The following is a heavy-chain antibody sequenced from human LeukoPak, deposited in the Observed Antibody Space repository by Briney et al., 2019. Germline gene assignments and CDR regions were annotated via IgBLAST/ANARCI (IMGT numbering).Heavy chain of an antibody. CDR3: ARDGSGTEGYYYYGMDV. D-gene: IGHD1/OR15-1a*01. CDR1: GFTFSSYA. J-gene: IGHJ6*02. Sequence: GGSLRLSCAASGFTFSSYAMHWVRQAPGKGLEWVAVISYDGSNKYYADSVKGRFTISRDNAKNSLYLQMNSLRDEDTAVYYCARDGSGTEGYYYYGMDVWGQGTTVTVSS. V-gene: IGHV3-30*04. CDR2: ISYDGSNK.